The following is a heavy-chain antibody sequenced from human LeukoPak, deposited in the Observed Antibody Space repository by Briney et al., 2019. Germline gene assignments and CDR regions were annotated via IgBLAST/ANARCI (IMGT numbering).Heavy chain of an antibody. V-gene: IGHV1-2*02. J-gene: IGHJ5*02. CDR3: ARGLGYSSSWRLDP. CDR1: GYTFTGYY. CDR2: IDPNSGGT. D-gene: IGHD6-13*01. Sequence: GASVKVSCKASGYTFTGYYMHWVRQAPGQGLEWMGWIDPNSGGTNYAQKFQGRVTMTRDTSISTAYMELDRLRSDDTAMYYCARGLGYSSSWRLDPWGQGTLVTVSS.